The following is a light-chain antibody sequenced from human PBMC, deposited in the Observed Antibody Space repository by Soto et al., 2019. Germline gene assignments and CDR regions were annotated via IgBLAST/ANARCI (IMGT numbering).Light chain of an antibody. J-gene: IGLJ2*01. CDR1: SGYSNYN. Sequence: QSVLAQPPSASASLGASVTLTCTLSSGYSNYNVAWYQQRPGKGPRFVIRVGNGVIVESRGDGIPDRFSVLGSDLNRYLNNTNKQEEDEGYYHCGADHGSGNNCVKVFGRGTKLPVL. CDR3: GADHGSGNNCVKV. V-gene: IGLV9-49*03. CDR2: VGNGVIVE.